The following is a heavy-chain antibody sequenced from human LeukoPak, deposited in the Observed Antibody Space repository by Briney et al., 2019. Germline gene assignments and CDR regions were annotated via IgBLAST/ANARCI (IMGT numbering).Heavy chain of an antibody. CDR1: GFTFSSYW. CDR3: ARMGDGFTMIVVAPSP. J-gene: IGHJ5*02. V-gene: IGHV3-7*03. Sequence: GGSLRLSCAASGFTFSSYWMSWVRQAPGKGLEWVANIKQDGSEKYYVDSVKGRFTISRDNAKNSLYLQMNSLRAEDTAVYYCARMGDGFTMIVVAPSPWGQGTLVTVSS. D-gene: IGHD3-22*01. CDR2: IKQDGSEK.